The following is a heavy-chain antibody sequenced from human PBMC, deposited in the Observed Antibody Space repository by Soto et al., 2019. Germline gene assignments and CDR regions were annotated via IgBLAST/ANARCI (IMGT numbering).Heavy chain of an antibody. V-gene: IGHV5-10-1*01. D-gene: IGHD6-13*01. CDR3: ARRGIAADYYYYYGMDV. CDR1: GYSFTSYW. CDR2: IDPSGSYT. J-gene: IGHJ6*02. Sequence: GESLKISCKGSGYSFTSYWISWVRQMPGKGLEWMGRIDPSGSYTNYSPSFQGHVTISADKSISTAYLQWSSLKASDTAMYYCARRGIAADYYYYYGMDVWGQGTTVTVSS.